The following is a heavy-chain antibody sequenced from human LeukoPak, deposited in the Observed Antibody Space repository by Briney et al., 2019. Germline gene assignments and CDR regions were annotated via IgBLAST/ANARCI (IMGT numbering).Heavy chain of an antibody. CDR2: INPSGGST. D-gene: IGHD4/OR15-4a*01. CDR3: ARATWYGGNPSGAFDI. J-gene: IGHJ3*02. CDR1: GHTFTNYH. V-gene: IGHV1-46*01. Sequence: GASVKVSCKASGHTFTNYHLHWVRQAPGQGLECIGIINPSGGSTSYAQKFQDRVTMTRDTSTSTVYMELNSLRSEDTAVYYCARATWYGGNPSGAFDIWGQGTMVTVSS.